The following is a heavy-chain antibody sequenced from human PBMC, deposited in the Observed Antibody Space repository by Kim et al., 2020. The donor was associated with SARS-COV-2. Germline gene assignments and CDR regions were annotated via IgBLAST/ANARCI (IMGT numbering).Heavy chain of an antibody. CDR2: IYYSGST. D-gene: IGHD1-26*01. J-gene: IGHJ4*02. V-gene: IGHV4-59*13. CDR3: ARLITRSYSGSYYSFDY. CDR1: GGSISSYY. Sequence: SETLSLTCTVSGGSISSYYWSWIRQPPGKGLEWIGYIYYSGSTNYNPSLKSRVTISVDTSKNQFSLKLSSVTAADTAVYYCARLITRSYSGSYYSFDYWGQGTLVTVSS.